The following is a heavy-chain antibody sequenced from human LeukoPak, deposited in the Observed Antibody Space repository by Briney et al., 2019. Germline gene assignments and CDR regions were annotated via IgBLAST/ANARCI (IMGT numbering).Heavy chain of an antibody. CDR1: GFTFSNSA. V-gene: IGHV3-23*01. CDR2: ISGSGGST. J-gene: IGHJ4*02. CDR3: AKDLAAYYYDSSGYYDY. Sequence: GGSLRLSCAASGFTFSNSALSWVRQAPGKGLEWVSDISGSGGSTYYADSVKGRFTISRDNSKNTLYLQMNSLRAEDTAVYYCAKDLAAYYYDSSGYYDYWGQGTLVTVSS. D-gene: IGHD3-22*01.